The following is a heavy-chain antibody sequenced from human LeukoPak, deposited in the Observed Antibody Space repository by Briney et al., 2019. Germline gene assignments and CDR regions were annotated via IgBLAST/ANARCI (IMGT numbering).Heavy chain of an antibody. J-gene: IGHJ5*02. CDR2: IIPILGIA. CDR1: GGTFSSYT. CDR3: ARDRSRGSYNWFDP. D-gene: IGHD3-10*01. Sequence: SVKVSCEASGGTFSSYTISWVRQAPGQGLEWMGRIIPILGIANYAQKFQGRVTITADKSTSTAYMELSSLRSEDTAVYYCARDRSRGSYNWFDPWGQGTLVTVSS. V-gene: IGHV1-69*04.